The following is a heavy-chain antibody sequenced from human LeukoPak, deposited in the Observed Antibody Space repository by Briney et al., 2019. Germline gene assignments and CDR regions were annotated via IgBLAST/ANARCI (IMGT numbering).Heavy chain of an antibody. CDR1: GGSISSSSYY. V-gene: IGHV4-39*01. D-gene: IGHD3-9*01. Sequence: PSETLSLTCTVSGGSISSSSYYWGWIRQPPGKGLEWIGSIYYSGSTHYNPSLKSRVTISVDTSNNQFSLKLSSVTAADTAVYYCASRTYYDILAGLNFDYWGQGTLVTVSS. J-gene: IGHJ4*02. CDR3: ASRTYYDILAGLNFDY. CDR2: IYYSGST.